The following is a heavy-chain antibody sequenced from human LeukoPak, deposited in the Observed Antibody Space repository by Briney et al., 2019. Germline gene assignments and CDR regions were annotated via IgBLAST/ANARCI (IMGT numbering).Heavy chain of an antibody. Sequence: SETLSLTCAVYGGSFSGYYWSWIRQPPGKGLEWIGEINHSGSTNYNPSLKSRVTISVDTSKNQFSLKLSSVTAADTAVYYCARHVDSSGYYTTAVDYWGQGILVTVSS. D-gene: IGHD3-22*01. CDR3: ARHVDSSGYYTTAVDY. V-gene: IGHV4-34*01. CDR1: GGSFSGYY. J-gene: IGHJ4*02. CDR2: INHSGST.